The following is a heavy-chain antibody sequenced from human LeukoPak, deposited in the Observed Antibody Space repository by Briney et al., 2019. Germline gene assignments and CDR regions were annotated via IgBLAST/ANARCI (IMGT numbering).Heavy chain of an antibody. CDR1: GGSISSSTYY. V-gene: IGHV4-39*01. CDR2: IYYSGST. D-gene: IGHD6-13*01. CDR3: ARPLSGISSWHGDAFDI. J-gene: IGHJ3*02. Sequence: PSETLSLTCTVSGGSISSSTYYWGWIRQPPGKGLEWIGSIYYSGSTYYNASLKSRVTISADTSKNQFSLKLSSVTAADTAVYYWARPLSGISSWHGDAFDIWGQGTMVTVSS.